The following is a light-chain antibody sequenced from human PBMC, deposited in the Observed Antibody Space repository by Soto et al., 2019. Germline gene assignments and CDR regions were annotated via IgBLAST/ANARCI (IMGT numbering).Light chain of an antibody. CDR1: SSDVGAYKF. V-gene: IGLV2-14*03. CDR2: DVT. CDR3: RSFTSSSTYV. J-gene: IGLJ1*01. Sequence: QSALTQPASVSGSPGQSITISCTGTSSDVGAYKFVSWYQHHPGKAPKLIIYDVTTRPSGVSNRFSGSKSGDTASLTISGLQSEDEADYYCRSFTSSSTYVFGTGTKLTVL.